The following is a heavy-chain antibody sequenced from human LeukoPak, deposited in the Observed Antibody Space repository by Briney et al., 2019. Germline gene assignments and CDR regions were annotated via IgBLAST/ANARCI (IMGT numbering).Heavy chain of an antibody. V-gene: IGHV1-18*01. CDR3: ARVDDYYDSSGYYYSVPNYFDY. D-gene: IGHD3-22*01. J-gene: IGHJ4*02. Sequence: ASVKVSCKASGYTFTRYGISWVRQAPGQGLEWVGWLNAYNGNTNYAQKLLGRVTMTTDTSTSTAYMELRSLRSDDTAVYYCARVDDYYDSSGYYYSVPNYFDYWGQGTLVTVSS. CDR1: GYTFTRYG. CDR2: LNAYNGNT.